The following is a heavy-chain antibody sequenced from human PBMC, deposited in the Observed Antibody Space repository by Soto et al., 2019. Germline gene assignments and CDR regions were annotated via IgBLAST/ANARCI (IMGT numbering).Heavy chain of an antibody. CDR2: ISPHKGDT. Sequence: GASVKVSCKTSGYTFSTIGITWVRQAPGQGLKWMGWISPHKGDTYYAQRLQGRVTMTTDTSTSTAYMELRGLISDDTAVYFCARDLDPSGSYYTNYWGQGTLVTVSS. CDR3: ARDLDPSGSYYTNY. D-gene: IGHD3-10*01. J-gene: IGHJ4*02. CDR1: GYTFSTIG. V-gene: IGHV1-18*01.